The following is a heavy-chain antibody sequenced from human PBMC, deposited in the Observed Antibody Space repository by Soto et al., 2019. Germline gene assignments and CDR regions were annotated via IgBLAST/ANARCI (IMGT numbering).Heavy chain of an antibody. J-gene: IGHJ4*02. CDR2: MNPNSGNT. D-gene: IGHD3-22*01. CDR1: GYTFTSYD. CDR3: ARGYDSSGYMDY. Sequence: GASVKVSCKASGYTFTSYDINWVRQATGQGLEWMGWMNPNSGNTGYAQKFQGRVTMTRNTSISTAYMELSSLRSEDTAVYYCARGYDSSGYMDYWDQGTLVTVSS. V-gene: IGHV1-8*01.